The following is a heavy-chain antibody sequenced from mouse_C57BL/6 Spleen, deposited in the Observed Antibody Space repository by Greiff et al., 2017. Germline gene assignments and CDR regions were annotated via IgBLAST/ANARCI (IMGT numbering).Heavy chain of an antibody. J-gene: IGHJ1*01. CDR3: AGSSYYGSSPGGYFEV. V-gene: IGHV1-69*01. D-gene: IGHD1-1*01. CDR1: GYTFTSYW. Sequence: VQLQQPGAELVMPGASVKLSCKASGYTFTSYWMHWVKQRPGQGLEWIGEIDPSDSYTNYNQKFKGKSTLTVDKSSSTAYMQLSSLTSEDSAVYYWAGSSYYGSSPGGYFEVWGPGTTVTVSS. CDR2: IDPSDSYT.